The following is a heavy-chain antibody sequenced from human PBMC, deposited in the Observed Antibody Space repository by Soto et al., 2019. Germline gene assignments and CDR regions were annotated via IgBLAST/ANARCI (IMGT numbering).Heavy chain of an antibody. CDR2: IIPILGIA. Sequence: QVQLVQSGAEVKKPGSSVKVSCKASGGTFSSYTISWVRQAPGQGLEWMGGIIPILGIANYAQKFQGRVTITADQSTSTAYMELGSLRSDDTAVYYCARDPTARGDYYYYMDVWGKGTTVTVS. CDR3: ARDPTARGDYYYYMDV. V-gene: IGHV1-69*08. CDR1: GGTFSSYT. J-gene: IGHJ6*03.